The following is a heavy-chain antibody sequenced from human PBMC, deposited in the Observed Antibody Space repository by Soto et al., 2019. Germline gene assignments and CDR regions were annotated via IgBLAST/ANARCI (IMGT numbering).Heavy chain of an antibody. CDR1: GFTFSSYG. Sequence: PGGSLRLSCAASGFTFSSYGMHWVRQAPGKGLEWVAVISYDGSNKYYADSVKGRFTISRDNSKNTLYLQMNSLRAEDTATYYCVRDGLDYYDTERLYFDNWGQGTLVTVSS. D-gene: IGHD3-22*01. CDR3: VRDGLDYYDTERLYFDN. V-gene: IGHV3-30*03. CDR2: ISYDGSNK. J-gene: IGHJ4*02.